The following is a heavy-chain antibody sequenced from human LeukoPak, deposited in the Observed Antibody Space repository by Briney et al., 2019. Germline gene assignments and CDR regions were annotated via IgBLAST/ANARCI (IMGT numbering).Heavy chain of an antibody. V-gene: IGHV4-39*07. Sequence: SETLSLTCTVSGGSISNYYWGWIRQPPGKGLEWIGSIYCSGSTYYNPSLKSRVTISVDTSKNQFSLKLSSVTAADTAVYYCARGPASSCPDYWGQGTLVTVSS. J-gene: IGHJ4*02. CDR2: IYCSGST. D-gene: IGHD6-13*01. CDR1: GGSISNYY. CDR3: ARGPASSCPDY.